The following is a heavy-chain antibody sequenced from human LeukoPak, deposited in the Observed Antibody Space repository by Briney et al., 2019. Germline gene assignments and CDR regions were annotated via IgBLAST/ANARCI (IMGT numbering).Heavy chain of an antibody. Sequence: PGRSLRLSCAASGFTFSSYAMHWVRQAPGKGLEWVAVISYEGSNKYYADSVKGRFTISRDNSKNTLYLQMNSLRAEDTAVYYCARSYYDSSGYLAYYYYYGMDVWGQGTTVTVSS. CDR3: ARSYYDSSGYLAYYYYYGMDV. CDR2: ISYEGSNK. CDR1: GFTFSSYA. D-gene: IGHD3-22*01. J-gene: IGHJ6*02. V-gene: IGHV3-30-3*01.